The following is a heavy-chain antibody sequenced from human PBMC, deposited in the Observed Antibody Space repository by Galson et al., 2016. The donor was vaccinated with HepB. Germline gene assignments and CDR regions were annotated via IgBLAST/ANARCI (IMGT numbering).Heavy chain of an antibody. CDR2: IKEDGSEK. J-gene: IGHJ4*02. D-gene: IGHD2/OR15-2a*01. CDR3: VRDRLKSTY. Sequence: SLRLSCAASGFTFSANWMSWVRQAPGKGLEWVANIKEDGSEKYYVDSVKGRFTMSRDNARNSVNLQMNRLRAEDTAVYYCVRDRLKSTYWGQGTLVTVSS. V-gene: IGHV3-7*03. CDR1: GFTFSANW.